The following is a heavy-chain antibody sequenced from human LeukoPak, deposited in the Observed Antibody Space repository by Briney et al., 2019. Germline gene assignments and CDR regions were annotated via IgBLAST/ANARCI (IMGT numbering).Heavy chain of an antibody. D-gene: IGHD6-13*01. CDR1: GYSISSGCY. CDR3: ASDRIAAADY. V-gene: IGHV4-38-2*02. Sequence: SETLSLTCTVSGYSISSGCYWGWIRQPPGKGLEWIGSIYHSGSTYYNPSLKSRVTISVDTSKNQFSLKLSSVTAADTAVYYCASDRIAAADYWGQGTLVTVSS. CDR2: IYHSGST. J-gene: IGHJ4*02.